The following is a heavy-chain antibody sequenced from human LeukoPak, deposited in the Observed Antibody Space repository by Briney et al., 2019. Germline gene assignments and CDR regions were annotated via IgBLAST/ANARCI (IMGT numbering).Heavy chain of an antibody. CDR3: ALTAAGTRDY. Sequence: GESLKISCAASGFTFSSYWMSWVRQAPGKGLEWVANIKQDGSEKYYVDSVKGRFTIPRDNAKNSLYLQMNSLRAEDTAVYYCALTAAGTRDYWGQGTLVTVSS. CDR2: IKQDGSEK. CDR1: GFTFSSYW. D-gene: IGHD6-13*01. V-gene: IGHV3-7*01. J-gene: IGHJ4*02.